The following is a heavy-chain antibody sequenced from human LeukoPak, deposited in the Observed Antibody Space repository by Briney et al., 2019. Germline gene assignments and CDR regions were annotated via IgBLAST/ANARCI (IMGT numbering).Heavy chain of an antibody. J-gene: IGHJ1*01. V-gene: IGHV1-69*13. CDR1: GGSFGTYA. D-gene: IGHD2-15*01. Sequence: GGSVKVSCKTSGGSFGTYAFSWVRQTPGQGLEWMGEIIPILGSEDYAQKFQGRVTITADESSRTVSMEVRSLRSEDTAVYYCARDRGSGGNVPRYFHHWGQGTLIIVSS. CDR3: ARDRGSGGNVPRYFHH. CDR2: IIPILGSE.